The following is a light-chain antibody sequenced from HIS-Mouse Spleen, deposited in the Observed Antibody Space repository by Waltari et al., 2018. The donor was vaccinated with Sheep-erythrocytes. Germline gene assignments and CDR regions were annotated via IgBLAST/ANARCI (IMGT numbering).Light chain of an antibody. V-gene: IGLV2-11*01. J-gene: IGLJ1*01. CDR3: CSYAGSYNHV. CDR1: SRAVGGYNS. Sequence: QSALTPPRSVSGSPGPSVTISCTGPSRAVGGYNSVSWYQQHPGKAPKLMIYDVSKRPSGVPDRFSGSKSGNTASLTISGLQAEDEADYYCCSYAGSYNHVFATGTKVTVL. CDR2: DVS.